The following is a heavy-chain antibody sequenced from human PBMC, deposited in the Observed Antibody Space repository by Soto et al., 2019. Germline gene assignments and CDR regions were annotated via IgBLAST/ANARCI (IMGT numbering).Heavy chain of an antibody. CDR2: ISSTTNYI. Sequence: EVQLVESGGGLVKPGGSLRLSCAASGFTFTRYSMNWVRQAPGKGLEWVSSISSTTNYIYYGDSIKGRFTISRDNPKNSLYLEMNTLRAEDTAVYYCARESEDLTSNFDYWGQGTLVTVSS. CDR1: GFTFTRYS. CDR3: ARESEDLTSNFDY. V-gene: IGHV3-21*06. J-gene: IGHJ4*02.